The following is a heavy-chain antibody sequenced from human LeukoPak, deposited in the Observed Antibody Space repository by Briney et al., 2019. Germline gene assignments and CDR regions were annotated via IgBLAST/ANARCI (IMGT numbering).Heavy chain of an antibody. D-gene: IGHD3-10*01. CDR1: GYTFTGYY. J-gene: IGHJ5*02. CDR2: INPNSGGT. V-gene: IGHV1-2*02. CDR3: ARDVTMVRGVPSNWFDP. Sequence: ASVKVSCKASGYTFTGYYMHWVRQAPGQGLEWMGWINPNSGGTNYAQKLQGRVTMTRDTSISTAYMELSRLRSDDTAVYYCARDVTMVRGVPSNWFDPWGQGTLVTVSS.